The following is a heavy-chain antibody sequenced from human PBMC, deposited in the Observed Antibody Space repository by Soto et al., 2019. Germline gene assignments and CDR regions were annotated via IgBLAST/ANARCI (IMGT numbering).Heavy chain of an antibody. Sequence: QVQLVESGGGVVQPGRSLRLSCAASGFTFSSYGMHWVRQAPGKGLEWVAVIWYDGSNKYYADSVKGRFTISRDNSKNELYLQMTSLSAEETAVYYGAREGGLKYYFAYWGQGTLVTVSS. CDR1: GFTFSSYG. D-gene: IGHD1-26*01. CDR2: IWYDGSNK. J-gene: IGHJ4*02. V-gene: IGHV3-33*01. CDR3: AREGGLKYYFAY.